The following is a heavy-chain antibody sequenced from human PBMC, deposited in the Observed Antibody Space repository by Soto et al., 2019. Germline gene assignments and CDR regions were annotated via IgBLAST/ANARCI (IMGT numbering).Heavy chain of an antibody. CDR1: GGSFSGYY. Sequence: PSETLSLTCAVYGGSFSGYYWSWIRQPPGKGLEWIGEINHSGSTNYNPSLKSRVTISVDTSKNQFSLKLSSVTAADTAVYYCAREVSEEMATITYNSFDYWGQGTLVTVSS. V-gene: IGHV4-34*01. CDR2: INHSGST. D-gene: IGHD5-12*01. CDR3: AREVSEEMATITYNSFDY. J-gene: IGHJ4*02.